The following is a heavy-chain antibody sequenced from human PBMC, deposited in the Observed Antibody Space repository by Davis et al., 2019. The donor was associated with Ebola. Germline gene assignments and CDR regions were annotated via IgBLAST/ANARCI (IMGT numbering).Heavy chain of an antibody. J-gene: IGHJ5*02. V-gene: IGHV1-69*04. CDR3: AREVLGLDP. CDR2: IIPILGIA. D-gene: IGHD3-10*01. Sequence: SVKVSCKASGYNFRSYAIHWVRQAPGQGLEWMGRIIPILGIANYAQKFQGRVTITADKSTSTAYMELSSLRSEDTAVYYCAREVLGLDPWGQGTLVTVSS. CDR1: GYNFRSYA.